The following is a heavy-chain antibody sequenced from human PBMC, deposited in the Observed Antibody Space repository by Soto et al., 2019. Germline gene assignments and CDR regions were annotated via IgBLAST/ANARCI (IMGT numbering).Heavy chain of an antibody. J-gene: IGHJ6*02. CDR3: ASQLTGDYYYYGMDV. CDR1: GGTFSSYA. CDR2: IIPIFGTA. Sequence: QVQLVQSGAEVKKPGSSVKVSCKASGGTFSSYAISWVRRAPGRGLEWMGGIIPIFGTADYAQKFQGRVTITADDPTSTAYMELSSLRSEDTAVYYCASQLTGDYYYYGMDVWGQGTTVTVSS. V-gene: IGHV1-69*12. D-gene: IGHD7-27*01.